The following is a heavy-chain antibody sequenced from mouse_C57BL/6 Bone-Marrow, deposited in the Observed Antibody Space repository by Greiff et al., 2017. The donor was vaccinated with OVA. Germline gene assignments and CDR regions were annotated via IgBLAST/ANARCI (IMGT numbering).Heavy chain of an antibody. CDR3: TTYGYYSSYYAMDY. D-gene: IGHD2-3*01. V-gene: IGHV14-4*01. Sequence: VQLKESGAELVRPGASVKLSCTASGFNIKDDYMHWVKQRPEQGLEWIGWIDPENGDTEYASKFQGKATITADTSSNTAYLQLSSLTSEDTAVYYCTTYGYYSSYYAMDYWGQGTSVTVSS. J-gene: IGHJ4*01. CDR2: IDPENGDT. CDR1: GFNIKDDY.